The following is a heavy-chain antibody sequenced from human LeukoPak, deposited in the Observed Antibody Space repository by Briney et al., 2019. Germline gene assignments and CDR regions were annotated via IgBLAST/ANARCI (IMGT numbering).Heavy chain of an antibody. V-gene: IGHV4-31*03. CDR2: IYYSGST. Sequence: SETLSLTCTVSGGSISSGGYYWSWIRQHPGKGLEWTGYIYYSGSTYYNPSLKSRVTISVDTSKNQFSLKLSSVTAADTAVYYCAFDSSGYYYGSSGYAFDIWGQGTMVTVSS. CDR3: AFDSSGYYYGSSGYAFDI. CDR1: GGSISSGGYY. D-gene: IGHD3-22*01. J-gene: IGHJ3*02.